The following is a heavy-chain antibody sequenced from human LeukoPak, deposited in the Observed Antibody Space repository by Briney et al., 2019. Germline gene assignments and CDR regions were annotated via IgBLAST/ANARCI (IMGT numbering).Heavy chain of an antibody. V-gene: IGHV1-46*01. Sequence: ASVKVSCKASGYTFTSNYIHWVRQAPGQGLEWMGMIYPRDGSTSYAQRFQGRVTVTRDTSTSTVHMELSGLRSEDTAVYYCAGDQEGFDYWGQGTLVTVSS. J-gene: IGHJ4*02. CDR2: IYPRDGST. CDR1: GYTFTSNY. CDR3: AGDQEGFDY.